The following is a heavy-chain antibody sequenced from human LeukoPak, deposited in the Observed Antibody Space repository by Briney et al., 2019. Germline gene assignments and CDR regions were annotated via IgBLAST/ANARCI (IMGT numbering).Heavy chain of an antibody. J-gene: IGHJ4*02. CDR1: GGSISSGSYY. CDR2: IYNSGNT. Sequence: SETLSITCTVSGGSISSGSYYWNWIRQPAGKGLEWIGRIYNSGNTNYNPSLKSRVTISVDTSKNQFSLKLSSVTAADTAVYYCARYEAVAGVFDYWGQGTLVTVSS. D-gene: IGHD6-19*01. V-gene: IGHV4-61*02. CDR3: ARYEAVAGVFDY.